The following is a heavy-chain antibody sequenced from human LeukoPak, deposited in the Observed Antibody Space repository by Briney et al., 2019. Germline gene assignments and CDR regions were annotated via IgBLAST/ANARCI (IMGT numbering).Heavy chain of an antibody. CDR2: ISSSGSTI. CDR3: ARGGSYLSAFDI. J-gene: IGHJ3*02. Sequence: PGGSLRLSCAASGFTFSSYEMNWVRQAPGNGLEWVSYISSSGSTIYYADSVKGRFTISRDNAVNSLYLQMNSLRAEDTAVYYCARGGSYLSAFDIWGQGTMVTVSS. CDR1: GFTFSSYE. D-gene: IGHD1-26*01. V-gene: IGHV3-48*03.